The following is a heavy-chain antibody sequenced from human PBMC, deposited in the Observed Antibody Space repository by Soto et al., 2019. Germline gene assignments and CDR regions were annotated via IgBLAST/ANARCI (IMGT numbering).Heavy chain of an antibody. Sequence: GGSLRLSCAASGFTFSSYGMHWVRQAPGKGLEWVAVISYDGSNKYYADSVKGRFTISRDNSKNTLYLQMNSLRAEDTAVYYCARSPYSNYVYYYYYMDVWGKGTTVTVSS. CDR1: GFTFSSYG. D-gene: IGHD4-4*01. CDR3: ARSPYSNYVYYYYYMDV. CDR2: ISYDGSNK. V-gene: IGHV3-30*03. J-gene: IGHJ6*03.